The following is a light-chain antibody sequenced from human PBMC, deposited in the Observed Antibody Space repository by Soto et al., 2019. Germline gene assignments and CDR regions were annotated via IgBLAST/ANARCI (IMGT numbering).Light chain of an antibody. Sequence: DIQMTQSPSSLSASVGDSVTITCRASQGIYTYLAWYQQKPGKAPKLLIYAASTLEAGVPSRFSGSGSGTDFTLTISSLQPEDVATYYCNKYNSALLTFGQGTRLEIK. V-gene: IGKV1-27*01. J-gene: IGKJ5*01. CDR3: NKYNSALLT. CDR2: AAS. CDR1: QGIYTY.